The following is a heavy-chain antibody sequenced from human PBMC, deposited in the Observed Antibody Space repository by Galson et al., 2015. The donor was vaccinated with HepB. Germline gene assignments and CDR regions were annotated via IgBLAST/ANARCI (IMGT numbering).Heavy chain of an antibody. D-gene: IGHD5-18*01. J-gene: IGHJ4*02. CDR1: GFTFSSYA. CDR2: ISYDGSNK. Sequence: SLRLSCAASGFTFSSYAMHWVRQAPGKGLEWVAVISYDGSNKYYADSVKGRFTISRDNSKNTLYLQMNSLRAEDTAVYYCAREAPDTAMVSYFDYWGQGTLVTVSS. CDR3: AREAPDTAMVSYFDY. V-gene: IGHV3-30-3*01.